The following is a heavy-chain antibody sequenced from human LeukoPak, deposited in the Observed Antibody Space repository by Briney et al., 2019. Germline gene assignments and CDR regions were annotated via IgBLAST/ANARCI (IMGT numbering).Heavy chain of an antibody. Sequence: ASVKVSCKASGYTFTGYYIQWVRQAPGQGLEWMGWINPHSGGTNYAQEFQGRVTMTRDTSISTAYMELSSLRPDDTAVYYCARGDYYYYMDVWGKGTTVTISS. CDR2: INPHSGGT. CDR3: ARGDYYYYMDV. J-gene: IGHJ6*03. CDR1: GYTFTGYY. V-gene: IGHV1-2*02.